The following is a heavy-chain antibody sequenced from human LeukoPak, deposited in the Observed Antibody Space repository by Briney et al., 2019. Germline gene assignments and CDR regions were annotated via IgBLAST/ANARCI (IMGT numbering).Heavy chain of an antibody. J-gene: IGHJ4*02. CDR1: GFTFNDYY. CDR3: AREVCLDY. Sequence: GGSLRLSCAASGFTFNDYYMSWIRQAPGKGLEWVSYISGSSGYTEYADSVKGRFTISRDNSKNTLYLQMNSLRAEDTAVYYCAREVCLDYWGQGTLVTVSS. D-gene: IGHD3-10*02. V-gene: IGHV3-11*05. CDR2: ISGSSGYT.